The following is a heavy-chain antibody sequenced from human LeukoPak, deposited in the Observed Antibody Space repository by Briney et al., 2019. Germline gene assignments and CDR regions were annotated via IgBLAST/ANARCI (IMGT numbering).Heavy chain of an antibody. D-gene: IGHD3-22*01. Sequence: GASVKVSCKASGYTFTSYGISWVRQAPGQGLEWMGWISAYNGNTNYAQKLQGRVTMTTDTSTSTAYMELRSLRSDDTAVYYCAREFTYDSSGYYYFDYWGQGTLVTVSS. CDR3: AREFTYDSSGYYYFDY. CDR2: ISAYNGNT. CDR1: GYTFTSYG. J-gene: IGHJ4*02. V-gene: IGHV1-18*01.